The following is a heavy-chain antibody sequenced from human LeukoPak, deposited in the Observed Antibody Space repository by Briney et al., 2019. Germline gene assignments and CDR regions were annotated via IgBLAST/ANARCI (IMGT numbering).Heavy chain of an antibody. CDR3: AKAWSNSWSGSDY. Sequence: GGSLRLSCAASGFTFSSYAMSWVRQAPGKGLEWVSAIDVGGGNTYYADSVKGRFTISRENSKHTLYPQMNSLRVEDTAVYYCAKAWSNSWSGSDYWGQGTLVTVSS. J-gene: IGHJ4*02. CDR1: GFTFSSYA. CDR2: IDVGGGNT. V-gene: IGHV3-23*01. D-gene: IGHD6-13*01.